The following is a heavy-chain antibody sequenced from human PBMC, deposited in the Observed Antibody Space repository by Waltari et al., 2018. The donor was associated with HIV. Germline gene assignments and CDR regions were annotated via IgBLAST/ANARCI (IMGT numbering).Heavy chain of an antibody. V-gene: IGHV3-21*01. CDR1: GFNFRNYN. CDR3: ATDLLDF. CDR2: ISSTSSHI. J-gene: IGHJ4*02. Sequence: DVQLVESGGGLVKPGGSLSLSCTASGFNFRNYNMNWVRQAPGKVLECVSSISSTSSHIFYANSVRGRLTISRDNSKNSLYLQMKSLTADDTAVYYCATDLLDFWGQGTLVIVSS.